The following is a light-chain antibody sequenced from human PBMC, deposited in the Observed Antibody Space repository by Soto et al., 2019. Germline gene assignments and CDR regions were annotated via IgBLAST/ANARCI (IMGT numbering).Light chain of an antibody. J-gene: IGKJ1*01. CDR2: SGS. CDR3: QKSYNAPWT. V-gene: IGKV1-39*01. Sequence: DIQLTQSPSCLSASVGDRVTITCRASQTISSRLNWYQHKPGKAPKLLIYSGSSLIGGVPSRFSASGSGTDFTLTISSLQPEDFATYFCQKSYNAPWTFGQGTKVEIK. CDR1: QTISSR.